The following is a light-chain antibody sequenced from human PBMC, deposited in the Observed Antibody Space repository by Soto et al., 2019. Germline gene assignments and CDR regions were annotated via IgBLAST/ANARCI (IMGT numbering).Light chain of an antibody. Sequence: DIELTQSPGTLSLSPGERVTLSCRASQTVRSSFVAWYQQKPGQAPRLLIYGASTRATGIPDRFSGSGSGTHFTLTISSLEPEDLAVYYCQHYGRSSWTFGQGTKVEIK. CDR1: QTVRSSF. CDR3: QHYGRSSWT. J-gene: IGKJ1*01. V-gene: IGKV3-20*01. CDR2: GAS.